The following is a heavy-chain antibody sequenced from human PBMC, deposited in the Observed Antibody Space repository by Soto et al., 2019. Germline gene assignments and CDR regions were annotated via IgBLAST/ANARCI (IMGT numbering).Heavy chain of an antibody. V-gene: IGHV3-33*01. CDR3: ARDEGVGARPFDY. D-gene: IGHD1-26*01. CDR2: IWYDGSNK. Sequence: LRLSCAASGFTFSSYGMHWVRQAPGKGLEWVAVIWYDGSNKYYADSVKGRFTISRDNSKNTLYLQMNSLRAEDTAVYYCARDEGVGARPFDYWGQGTLVTVPS. CDR1: GFTFSSYG. J-gene: IGHJ4*02.